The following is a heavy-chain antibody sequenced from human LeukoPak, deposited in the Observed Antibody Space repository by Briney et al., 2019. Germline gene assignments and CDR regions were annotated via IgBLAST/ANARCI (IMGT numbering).Heavy chain of an antibody. Sequence: PSDTLSLPCTVSGHSISIYYWSWLRQPPGKGVVGFGYIYYRGSTNYKPSLKSRVTISVDTSKNQFSLKLSSVTAADTAVYYCARDGCSSTSCSHYYYYYMDVWGKGTTVTVSS. CDR3: ARDGCSSTSCSHYYYYYMDV. J-gene: IGHJ6*03. CDR1: GHSISIYY. V-gene: IGHV4-59*01. D-gene: IGHD2-2*01. CDR2: IYYRGST.